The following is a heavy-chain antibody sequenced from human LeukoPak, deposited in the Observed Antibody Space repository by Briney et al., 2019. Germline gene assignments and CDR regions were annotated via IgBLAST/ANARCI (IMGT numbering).Heavy chain of an antibody. CDR2: ICTSGCI. CDR3: ATSHDVKTAPYDL. CDR1: GGSISSYY. V-gene: IGHV4-4*09. J-gene: IGHJ5*02. Sequence: PSETLSLTCTVSGGSISSYYWSWVRQSPGKGLEWVGFICTSGCIDYNPSLKSRVTMSVDTSKTQLSMALRSLTAADTAVYYCATSHDVKTAPYDLWGQGTLVTVSS. D-gene: IGHD2-21*01.